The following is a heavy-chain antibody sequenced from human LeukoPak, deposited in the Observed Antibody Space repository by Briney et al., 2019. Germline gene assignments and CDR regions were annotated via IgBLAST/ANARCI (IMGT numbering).Heavy chain of an antibody. Sequence: SETLSLTCTVSGGSISSYYWSWIRQPPGKGLEWIAYIYYSGSTNYNPSLKSRVTISVDTSKNQFSLKLSSVTAADTAVYYCARRGPNTFGGPSSFDYWGQGTLVTVSS. CDR3: ARRGPNTFGGPSSFDY. D-gene: IGHD3-16*01. CDR2: IYYSGST. CDR1: GGSISSYY. J-gene: IGHJ4*02. V-gene: IGHV4-59*12.